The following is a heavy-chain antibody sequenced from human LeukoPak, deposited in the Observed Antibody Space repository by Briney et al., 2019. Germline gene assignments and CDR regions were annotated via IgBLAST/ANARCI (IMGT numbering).Heavy chain of an antibody. CDR3: ARGLIRSIRRINWFDP. J-gene: IGHJ5*02. D-gene: IGHD2-2*02. CDR2: IYYSGST. CDR1: GGSISSYY. Sequence: SSETLSLTCTVSGGSISSYYWSWIRQPPGKGLEWIGYIYYSGSTNYNPSLKSRVTISVDTSKNQFSLKLSSVTAADTAVYYCARGLIRSIRRINWFDPWGQGTLVTVSS. V-gene: IGHV4-59*01.